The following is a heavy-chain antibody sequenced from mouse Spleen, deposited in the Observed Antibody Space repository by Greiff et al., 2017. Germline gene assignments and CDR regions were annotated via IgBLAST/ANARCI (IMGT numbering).Heavy chain of an antibody. Sequence: VQLQQSGPELVKPGASVKMSCKASGYTFTDYNMHWVKQSHGKSLEWIGYINPNNGGTSYNQKFKGKATLTVNKSSSTAYMELRSLTSEDSAVYYCARNYDGSQGVYYFDYWGQGTTLTVSS. D-gene: IGHD1-1*01. J-gene: IGHJ2*01. V-gene: IGHV1-22*01. CDR1: GYTFTDYN. CDR2: INPNNGGT. CDR3: ARNYDGSQGVYYFDY.